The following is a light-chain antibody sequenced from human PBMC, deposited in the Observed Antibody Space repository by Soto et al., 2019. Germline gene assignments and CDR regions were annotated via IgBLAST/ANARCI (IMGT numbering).Light chain of an antibody. V-gene: IGKV3-15*01. Sequence: EIVMTQSPATLSVSPGERATLSCRASQSVSSNLAWYQQKPGQAPSLLIYGASTRATGIPARFSGSGSGTEFTLTISTLQSEDFAVYYCQQYNYWPLLTFGGGTKVEIK. CDR3: QQYNYWPLLT. CDR1: QSVSSN. J-gene: IGKJ4*01. CDR2: GAS.